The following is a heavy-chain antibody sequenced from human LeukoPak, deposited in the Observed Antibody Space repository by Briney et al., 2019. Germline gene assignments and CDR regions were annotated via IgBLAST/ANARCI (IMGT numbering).Heavy chain of an antibody. J-gene: IGHJ4*02. CDR3: VGNGYYALDY. D-gene: IGHD2/OR15-2a*01. V-gene: IGHV4-39*07. CDR2: IYYSGST. Sequence: SETLSLTCTVSGGSISSSNYYWGWIRQPPGEGLEWIGSIYYSGSTYYNPSLRNRVTIAVDTSKNQFSLKLRSVTAADTAVYFCVGNGYYALDYWGQGALVTVAS. CDR1: GGSISSSNYY.